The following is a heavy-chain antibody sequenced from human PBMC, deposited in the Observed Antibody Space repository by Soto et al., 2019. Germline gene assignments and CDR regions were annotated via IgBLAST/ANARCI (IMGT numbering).Heavy chain of an antibody. J-gene: IGHJ4*02. D-gene: IGHD6-13*01. CDR3: AKDLELMGSSWLFDY. CDR2: ISYDGSNK. CDR1: GFTFSSYG. Sequence: PGGSLRLSCAASGFTFSSYGMHWVRQAPGKGLEWVAVISYDGSNKYYADSVKGRFTISRDNSKNTLYLQMNSLRAEDTAVYYYAKDLELMGSSWLFDYWGQGTLVTVSS. V-gene: IGHV3-30*18.